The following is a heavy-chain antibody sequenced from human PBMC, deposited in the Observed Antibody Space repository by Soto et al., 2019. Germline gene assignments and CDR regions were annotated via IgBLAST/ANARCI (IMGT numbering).Heavy chain of an antibody. D-gene: IGHD5-18*01. V-gene: IGHV2-5*02. CDR1: GFSLTTRGVG. Sequence: QITLKESGPTLVRPTQTLTLTCSFSGFSLTTRGVGVGWIRQPPGKALERLALIYWDDDEGYSPSLKSRLTITKDTSKNQVVLTMTNIDPVDSATYYCAHRPRGFSYHFDYWGQGTLVTVSS. CDR2: IYWDDDE. J-gene: IGHJ4*02. CDR3: AHRPRGFSYHFDY.